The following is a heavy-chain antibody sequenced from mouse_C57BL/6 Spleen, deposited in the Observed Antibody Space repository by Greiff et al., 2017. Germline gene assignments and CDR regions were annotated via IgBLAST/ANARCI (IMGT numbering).Heavy chain of an antibody. CDR2: IYPGDGDT. V-gene: IGHV1-82*01. CDR1: GYAFSSSW. Sequence: VQLQQSGPELVKPGASVKISCKASGYAFSSSWMNWVKQRPGQGLEWIGRIYPGDGDTSYNGKFKGKATLTADKSSSTAYMQLSSLASEDSAVYFCARDDYYAMDYWGQGTSGTVSS. J-gene: IGHJ4*01. CDR3: ARDDYYAMDY.